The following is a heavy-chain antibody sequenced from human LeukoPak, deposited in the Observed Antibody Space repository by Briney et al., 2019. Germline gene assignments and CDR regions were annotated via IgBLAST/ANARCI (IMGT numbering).Heavy chain of an antibody. D-gene: IGHD3-3*01. CDR1: GYTFTSYG. CDR2: ISGYKGNT. CDR3: ARTIGEGRFLEWLLYRPFDI. Sequence: EASVKVSCKASGYTFTSYGISWVRQAPGQGLEWMGWISGYKGNTNYAQKFQGRVTMTRDTSISTAYMELSRLRSDDTAVYYCARTIGEGRFLEWLLYRPFDIWGQGTMVTVSS. J-gene: IGHJ3*02. V-gene: IGHV1-18*01.